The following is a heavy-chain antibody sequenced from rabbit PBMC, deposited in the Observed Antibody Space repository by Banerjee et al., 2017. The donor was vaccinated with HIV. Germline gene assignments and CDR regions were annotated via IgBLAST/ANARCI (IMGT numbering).Heavy chain of an antibody. V-gene: IGHV1S40*01. D-gene: IGHD8-1*01. J-gene: IGHJ6*01. CDR2: IYAGSSGST. CDR1: GFSFSSSYW. CDR3: ARDGTGSVYYWDL. Sequence: QSLEESGGDLVKPGASLTLTCTASGFSFSSSYWICWVRQAPGKGLEWIACIYAGSSGSTYYASWAKGRFTISKTSSTTVTLQMTSLTAADTATYFCARDGTGSVYYWDLWGPGTLVTVS.